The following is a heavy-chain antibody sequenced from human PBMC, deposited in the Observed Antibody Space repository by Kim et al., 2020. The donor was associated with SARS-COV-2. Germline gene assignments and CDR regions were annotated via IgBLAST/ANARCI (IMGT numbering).Heavy chain of an antibody. CDR1: GYTFTSYG. CDR3: ARERGAVTTGFWYYYYGMDV. Sequence: ASVKVSCKASGYTFTSYGISWVRQAPGQGLEWMGWISAYNGNTNYAQKLQGRVTMTTDTSTSTAYMELRSLRSDDTAVYYCARERGAVTTGFWYYYYGMDVWGQGTTVTVSS. J-gene: IGHJ6*02. CDR2: ISAYNGNT. V-gene: IGHV1-18*01. D-gene: IGHD4-4*01.